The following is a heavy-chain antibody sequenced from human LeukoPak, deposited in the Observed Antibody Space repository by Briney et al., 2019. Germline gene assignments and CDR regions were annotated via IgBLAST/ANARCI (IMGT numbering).Heavy chain of an antibody. J-gene: IGHJ6*03. CDR3: AKKGGRFLEWSPRYYYYMDV. V-gene: IGHV3-23*01. CDR2: ISGSGGST. D-gene: IGHD3-3*01. Sequence: PGGSLRLSCAASGFTFSSYAMSWVRQAPGKGLEWVSAISGSGGSTYYADSVKGRFTISRDNSKNTLYLQMNSLRAEDTAVYYCAKKGGRFLEWSPRYYYYMDVRGKGTTVTVSS. CDR1: GFTFSSYA.